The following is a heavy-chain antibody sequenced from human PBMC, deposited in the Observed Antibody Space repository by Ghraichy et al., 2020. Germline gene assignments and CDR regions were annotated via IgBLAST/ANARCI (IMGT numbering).Heavy chain of an antibody. CDR1: GFTFSSYA. CDR2: ISGSGGST. D-gene: IGHD3-22*01. CDR3: AKDRELNGYYYDSSGYHTDAFDI. V-gene: IGHV3-23*01. Sequence: GGSLRLSCAASGFTFSSYAMSWVRQAPGKGLEWVSAISGSGGSTYYADSVKGRFTISRDNSKNTLYLQMNSLRAEDTAVYYCAKDRELNGYYYDSSGYHTDAFDIWGKGTMVTVSS. J-gene: IGHJ3*02.